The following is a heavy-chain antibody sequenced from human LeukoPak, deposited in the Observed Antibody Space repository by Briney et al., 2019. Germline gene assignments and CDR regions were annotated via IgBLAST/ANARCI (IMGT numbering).Heavy chain of an antibody. J-gene: IGHJ3*02. CDR3: ARPYSMYYYDSSGYHDASDI. CDR1: GYSFTSYW. CDR2: IYPGDSDT. D-gene: IGHD3-22*01. Sequence: GESLKISCKGSGYSFTSYWIGWVRQMPGKGLEWMGIIYPGDSDTRYSPSFQGQVTISADKSISTAYLQWSSLKASDTAMYYCARPYSMYYYDSSGYHDASDIWGQGTMVTVSS. V-gene: IGHV5-51*01.